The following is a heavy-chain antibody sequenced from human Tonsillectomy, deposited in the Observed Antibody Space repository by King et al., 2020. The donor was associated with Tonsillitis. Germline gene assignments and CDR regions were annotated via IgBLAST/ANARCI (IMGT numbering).Heavy chain of an antibody. CDR2: ISYDGSNK. J-gene: IGHJ6*02. Sequence: HVQLVESGGGVVQPGRSLRLSCAASGFTFSSYGMHWVRQAPGKGLEWVAVISYDGSNKYYADSVKGRFTISRDNSKNTLYLQMNSLRAEDTAVYYCAKDRGDVDPGSYGMDVWGQGTTVTVSS. D-gene: IGHD5-18*01. CDR1: GFTFSSYG. V-gene: IGHV3-30*18. CDR3: AKDRGDVDPGSYGMDV.